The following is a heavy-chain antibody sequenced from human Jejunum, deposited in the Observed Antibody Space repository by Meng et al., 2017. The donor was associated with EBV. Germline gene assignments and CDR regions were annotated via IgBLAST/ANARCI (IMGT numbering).Heavy chain of an antibody. CDR1: GFTFGAYA. CDR2: IGGSGGNI. V-gene: IGHV3-23*04. J-gene: IGHJ5*01. CDR3: ARGDLSVWYDF. Sequence: EGSGVELGGGLEPPGGTCTFSCAAFGFTFGAYAMSWVRQSPGKGLEWVSLIGGSGGNIYYIASVKGRFTISRDNSKNTLYLQMNSLRAEDTALYYCARGDLSVWYDFWGQGTLVTVSS. D-gene: IGHD5/OR15-5a*01.